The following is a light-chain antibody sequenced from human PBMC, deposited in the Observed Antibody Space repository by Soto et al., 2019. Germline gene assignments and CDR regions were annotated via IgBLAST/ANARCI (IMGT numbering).Light chain of an antibody. Sequence: QSVLTQPPSVSGAPGQRVTISCSGRSSNIGAGYDVHWYQQLPGTAPKLLIYGNSNRPSGVPDRFSGSKSGTSASLAITGLQPEDEADYYCQSYDCSLSGVVFGGGTKLTVL. CDR3: QSYDCSLSGVV. V-gene: IGLV1-40*01. J-gene: IGLJ2*01. CDR1: SSNIGAGYD. CDR2: GNS.